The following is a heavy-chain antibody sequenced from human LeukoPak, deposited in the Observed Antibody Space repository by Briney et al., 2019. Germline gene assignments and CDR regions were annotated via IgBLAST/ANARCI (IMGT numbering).Heavy chain of an antibody. CDR2: IYHSGST. CDR3: ARVTGEVWFDP. V-gene: IGHV4-39*07. CDR1: GGSISSSFYY. Sequence: PSETLSLTCTVSGGSISSSFYYWGWIRQPPGKGLEWIGSIYHSGSTYYNPSLKSRVTISVDTSRNQFSLKLSSVTAADTAVYYCARVTGEVWFDPWGQGTLVTVSS. D-gene: IGHD7-27*01. J-gene: IGHJ5*02.